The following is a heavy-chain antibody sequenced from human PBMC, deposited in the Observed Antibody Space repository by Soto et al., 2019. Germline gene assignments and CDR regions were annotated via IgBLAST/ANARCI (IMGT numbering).Heavy chain of an antibody. CDR2: ITYDGSNK. CDR1: GFIISSYG. V-gene: IGHV3-30*18. Sequence: GGSLRLSCAASGFIISSYGMHWVRQAPGKGLEWVAVITYDGSNKYYADSVKGRFSISRDNSRNRLYLQMYSLRPEDTAVYYCAKDPKATGTHYWGRGTLVTGSS. J-gene: IGHJ4*02. CDR3: AKDPKATGTHY. D-gene: IGHD1-1*01.